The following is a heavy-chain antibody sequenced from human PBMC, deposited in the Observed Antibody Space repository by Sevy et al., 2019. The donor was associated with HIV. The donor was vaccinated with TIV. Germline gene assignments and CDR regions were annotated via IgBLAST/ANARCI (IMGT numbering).Heavy chain of an antibody. CDR1: GFTFNSYD. J-gene: IGHJ4*02. CDR2: ISGSGNTI. D-gene: IGHD1-26*01. CDR3: SRDLRLSGIYRSDY. V-gene: IGHV3-48*03. Sequence: GGSLRLSCAASGFTFNSYDMNWVRRAPGKGLQWISYISGSGNTIYYADSVKGRFTISRDNAKKSLSLQMNSLRAEDTAVYYCSRDLRLSGIYRSDYWAQGTLVTVSS.